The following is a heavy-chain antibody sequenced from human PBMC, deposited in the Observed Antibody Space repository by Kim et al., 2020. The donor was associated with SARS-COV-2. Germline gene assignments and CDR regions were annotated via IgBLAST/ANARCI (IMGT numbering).Heavy chain of an antibody. CDR1: GFTFSNAW. CDR2: IKSKTDGGTT. V-gene: IGHV3-15*01. CDR3: TTHCSGGSCYLDWFDP. J-gene: IGHJ5*02. D-gene: IGHD2-15*01. Sequence: GGSLRLSCAASGFTFSNAWMSWVRQAPGKGLEWVGRIKSKTDGGTTDYAAPMKGRFTISRDDSKNTLYLQMNSLKTEDTAVYYCTTHCSGGSCYLDWFDPWGQGTLVTVSS.